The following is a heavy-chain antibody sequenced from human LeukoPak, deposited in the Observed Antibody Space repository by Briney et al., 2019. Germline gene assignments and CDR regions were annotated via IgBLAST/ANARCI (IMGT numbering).Heavy chain of an antibody. V-gene: IGHV3-23*01. Sequence: PGGSLRLPCAASGFTFSSNAMSWVRQAPGKGLEWVSVISSSGSSSYYADSVKGRFTISRDNSKNTLYLQMNSLRAEDTATYYCAKNFGSGNYRSFDYWGQGALVTVSS. J-gene: IGHJ4*02. CDR3: AKNFGSGNYRSFDY. CDR1: GFTFSSNA. D-gene: IGHD3-10*01. CDR2: ISSSGSSS.